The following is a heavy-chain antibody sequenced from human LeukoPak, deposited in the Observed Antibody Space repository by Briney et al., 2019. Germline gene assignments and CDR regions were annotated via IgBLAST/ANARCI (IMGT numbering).Heavy chain of an antibody. J-gene: IGHJ4*02. D-gene: IGHD2-8*02. Sequence: GGSLRLSCAASGFTFDDYGMSWVRQAPGKGLEWVSGINWNGGSTGYADSVKGRFTISRDNAKNSLYLQMHSLRPEDTALYYCAKDLSPLSTGPPAFDSWGQGTRVVVSS. CDR2: INWNGGST. CDR3: AKDLSPLSTGPPAFDS. V-gene: IGHV3-20*04. CDR1: GFTFDDYG.